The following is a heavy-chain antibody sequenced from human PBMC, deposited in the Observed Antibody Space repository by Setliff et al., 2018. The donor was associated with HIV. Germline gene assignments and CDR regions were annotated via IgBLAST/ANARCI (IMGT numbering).Heavy chain of an antibody. CDR3: ARDRSFIVVVPAAKTHYFFDL. D-gene: IGHD2-2*01. Sequence: PGGSLRLSCAASGFTFSSYAMHWVRQAPGKGLEWVAVISYDGSNKYYADSVKGRFTISRDNSKNTLYLQMNSLRAEDTAVYYCARDRSFIVVVPAAKTHYFFDLWGRGTLVTVSS. CDR1: GFTFSSYA. V-gene: IGHV3-30*04. CDR2: ISYDGSNK. J-gene: IGHJ2*01.